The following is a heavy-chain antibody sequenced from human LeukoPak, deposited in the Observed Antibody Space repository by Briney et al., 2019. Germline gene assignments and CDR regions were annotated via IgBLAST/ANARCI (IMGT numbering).Heavy chain of an antibody. V-gene: IGHV4-39*01. CDR3: AGLIRPGWFDP. CDR2: IHIGGST. J-gene: IGHJ5*02. Sequence: PSETLSLTCTVSGGSISSSAYHWGWIRQPPGKGLEWIGSIHIGGSTYYNPSFKSRVTISVDTSKNQFSLKLRSVTAADTAVYYCAGLIRPGWFDPWGQGTLVTVSS. D-gene: IGHD1-14*01. CDR1: GGSISSSAYH.